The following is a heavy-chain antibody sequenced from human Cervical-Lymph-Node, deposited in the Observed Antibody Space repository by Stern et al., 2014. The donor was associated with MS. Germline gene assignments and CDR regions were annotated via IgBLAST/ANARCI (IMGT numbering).Heavy chain of an antibody. V-gene: IGHV1-69*01. CDR2: IIPIFGTA. CDR3: ARPTTDSSGYYYYYGMDV. CDR1: GGTFSSYA. D-gene: IGHD3-22*01. Sequence: VQLVESGAEVKKPGSSVKVSCKASGGTFSSYAISWVRQAPGPGLEWMGGIIPIFGTANYAQKFQGRVTITADESTSTAYMELSSLRSEDTAVYYCARPTTDSSGYYYYYGMDVWGQGTTVTVSS. J-gene: IGHJ6*02.